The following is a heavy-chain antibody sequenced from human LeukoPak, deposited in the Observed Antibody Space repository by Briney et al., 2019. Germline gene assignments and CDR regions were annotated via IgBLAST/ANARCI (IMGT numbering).Heavy chain of an antibody. CDR2: ISAHNGNT. D-gene: IGHD3-16*02. CDR1: GYTLSSYG. CDR3: ARVVGGLIAPYFDY. J-gene: IGHJ4*02. Sequence: ASVKVSCKASGYTLSSYGISWVRQAPGQGLEWVGWISAHNGNTKYAQKFQGRVTMTTDTSTSTAYMELRSLRSDDTAVHYCARVVGGLIAPYFDYWGQGTLVTVSS. V-gene: IGHV1-18*01.